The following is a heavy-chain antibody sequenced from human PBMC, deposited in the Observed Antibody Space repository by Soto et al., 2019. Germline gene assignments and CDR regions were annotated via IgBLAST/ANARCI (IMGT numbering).Heavy chain of an antibody. CDR3: AKTGSYCTGTSCYMNWFDP. D-gene: IGHD2-2*02. CDR2: ISSDGANK. V-gene: IGHV3-30*18. J-gene: IGHJ5*02. Sequence: PGGSLRLSCEASGFTFSNYVMHWVRQAPGKGLEWVAVISSDGANKNYANSVKGRFTISRDNSMKTIYLQMNSLRVEDTAVYYCAKTGSYCTGTSCYMNWFDPWGPGSLVTVSS. CDR1: GFTFSNYV.